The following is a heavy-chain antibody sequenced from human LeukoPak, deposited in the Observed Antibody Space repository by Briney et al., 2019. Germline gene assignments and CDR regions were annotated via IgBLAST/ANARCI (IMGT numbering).Heavy chain of an antibody. CDR1: GGSISSYY. D-gene: IGHD6-19*01. CDR2: IYTSGST. J-gene: IGHJ6*03. Sequence: SETLSLTCTVSGGSISSYYWSWIRQPAGKGLEWIGRIYTSGSTNYNPSLKSRVTMSVDTSKNQFSLKLSSVTAADTAVYYCARSLGVAGYYYYYMDVWGKGTTVTISS. V-gene: IGHV4-4*07. CDR3: ARSLGVAGYYYYYMDV.